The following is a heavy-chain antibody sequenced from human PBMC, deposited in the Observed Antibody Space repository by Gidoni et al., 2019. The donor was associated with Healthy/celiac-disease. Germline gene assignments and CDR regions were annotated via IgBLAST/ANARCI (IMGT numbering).Heavy chain of an antibody. CDR1: GYTFTSYY. CDR3: ARGVVAVAGIRGDWFDP. CDR2: INPSGGST. Sequence: QVQLVQSGAEVKKPGASVKVSCKASGYTFTSYYMHWVRQAPGQGLEWMGIINPSGGSTSYAQKFQGRVTMTRDTSTSTVYMELSSLRSEDTAVYYCARGVVAVAGIRGDWFDPWGQGTLVTVSS. J-gene: IGHJ5*02. D-gene: IGHD6-19*01. V-gene: IGHV1-46*01.